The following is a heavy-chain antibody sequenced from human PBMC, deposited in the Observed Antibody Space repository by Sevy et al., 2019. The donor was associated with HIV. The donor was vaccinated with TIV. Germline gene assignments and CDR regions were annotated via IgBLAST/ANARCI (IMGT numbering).Heavy chain of an antibody. Sequence: GGSLRLSCAASGFTFSSYWMSWVRQAPGKGLEWVANIKQDGSEKYYVDSVKGRFTISRDNAKNSLYLQMNGLRAEDTAVYYCARAYQSHYDFWSGYALPHFDYWGQGTLVTVSS. D-gene: IGHD3-3*01. V-gene: IGHV3-7*01. CDR1: GFTFSSYW. J-gene: IGHJ4*02. CDR3: ARAYQSHYDFWSGYALPHFDY. CDR2: IKQDGSEK.